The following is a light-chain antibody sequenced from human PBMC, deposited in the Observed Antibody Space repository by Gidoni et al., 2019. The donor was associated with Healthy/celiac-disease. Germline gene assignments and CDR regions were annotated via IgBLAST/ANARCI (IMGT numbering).Light chain of an antibody. CDR3: QQYYSYPRT. CDR2: AAS. J-gene: IGKJ1*01. CDR1: QGISSY. V-gene: IGKV1-8*01. Sequence: AIRMTQSPSSFSASTGDRVTITCRASQGISSYLAWYQQNPGKAPKLLIYAASTLQIGVPSRFSGSGSGTDFTLTISCLQSEDFATYYCQQYYSYPRTFGQGTKVEIK.